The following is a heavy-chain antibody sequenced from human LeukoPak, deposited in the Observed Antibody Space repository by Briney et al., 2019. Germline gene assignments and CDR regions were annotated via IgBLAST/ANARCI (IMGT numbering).Heavy chain of an antibody. CDR1: GFTFSSYW. V-gene: IGHV3-21*05. J-gene: IGHJ4*02. Sequence: GGSLRLSCAASGFTFSSYWMHWVRQAPGKGLEWVSYISSSGSYTNYADSVKGRFTISRDNAKNSLYLQMNSLRAEDTAVFYCARLHDYSNYAYFDYWGQGTLVTVSS. CDR2: ISSSGSYT. CDR3: ARLHDYSNYAYFDY. D-gene: IGHD4-11*01.